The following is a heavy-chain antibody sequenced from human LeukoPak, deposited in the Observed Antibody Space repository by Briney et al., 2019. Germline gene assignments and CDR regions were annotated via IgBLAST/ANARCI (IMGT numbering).Heavy chain of an antibody. Sequence: GASVKVSCKASGGTFSSYAISWVRQAPGQGLEWMGGIIPILGTANYAQKFQGRVTITTDESTSTAYMELSSLRSEDTAAYYCASTYCINGVCYAGPFDYWGQGTLVTVSS. J-gene: IGHJ4*02. CDR3: ASTYCINGVCYAGPFDY. D-gene: IGHD2-8*01. V-gene: IGHV1-69*05. CDR2: IIPILGTA. CDR1: GGTFSSYA.